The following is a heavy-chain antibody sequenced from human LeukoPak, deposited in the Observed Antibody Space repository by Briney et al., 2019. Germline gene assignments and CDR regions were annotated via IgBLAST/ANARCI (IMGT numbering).Heavy chain of an antibody. Sequence: ASVKVSCKASGYTFTGYYMHWVRQAPGQGLEWMGWINPNSGGTNYAQKFQGRVTMTRDTSISTAYMELSSLRSEDTAVYYCARGGCGDSAAPFDDWGQGTLVPVSS. CDR3: ARGGCGDSAAPFDD. CDR1: GYTFTGYY. D-gene: IGHD2-21*02. CDR2: INPNSGGT. J-gene: IGHJ4*02. V-gene: IGHV1-2*02.